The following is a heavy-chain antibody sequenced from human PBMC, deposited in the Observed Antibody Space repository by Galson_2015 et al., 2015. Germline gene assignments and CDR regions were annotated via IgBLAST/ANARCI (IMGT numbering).Heavy chain of an antibody. CDR1: GGSISSYY. D-gene: IGHD3-22*01. CDR2: IYYSGST. CDR3: ARGRRDSSGLHWYFDL. J-gene: IGHJ2*01. V-gene: IGHV4-59*01. Sequence: SETLSLTCTVSGGSISSYYWSWIRQPPGKGLEWIGYIYYSGSTNYNPSLKSRVTISVDTSKNQFSLKLSSVTAADTAVYYCARGRRDSSGLHWYFDLWGRGTLVTVSS.